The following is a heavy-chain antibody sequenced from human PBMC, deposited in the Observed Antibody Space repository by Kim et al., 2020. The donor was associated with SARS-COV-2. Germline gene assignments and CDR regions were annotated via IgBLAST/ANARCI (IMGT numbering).Heavy chain of an antibody. D-gene: IGHD1-26*01. V-gene: IGHV4-39*01. J-gene: IGHJ2*01. CDR1: GGSISSSSYY. CDR2: IYYSGST. Sequence: SETLSLTCTVSGGSISSSSYYWGWIRQPPGKGLEWIGSIYYSGSTYYNPSLKSRVTISVDTSKNQFSLKLSSVTAADTAVYYCARRAVGAKLGRRYFDLWGRGTLVTVSS. CDR3: ARRAVGAKLGRRYFDL.